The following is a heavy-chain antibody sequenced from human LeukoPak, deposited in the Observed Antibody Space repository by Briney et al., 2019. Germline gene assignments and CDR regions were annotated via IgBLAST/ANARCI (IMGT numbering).Heavy chain of an antibody. D-gene: IGHD2-2*02. V-gene: IGHV4-39*07. CDR3: ARDRGICSSTSCYTSINNDAFDI. CDR1: GGSISSTTYY. J-gene: IGHJ3*02. Sequence: SETLSLTCTVSGGSISSTTYYWGWIRQPPGKGLEWIGSIYYSGSTYYNPSLKSRVTISVDTSKNQFSLKLSSVTAADTAVYYCARDRGICSSTSCYTSINNDAFDIWGQGTMVTVSS. CDR2: IYYSGST.